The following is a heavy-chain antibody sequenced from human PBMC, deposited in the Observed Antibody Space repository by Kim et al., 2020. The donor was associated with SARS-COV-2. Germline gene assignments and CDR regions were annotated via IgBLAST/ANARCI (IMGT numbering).Heavy chain of an antibody. J-gene: IGHJ4*02. CDR3: AKDLGSGYYVDY. CDR1: GFTFDDYA. CDR2: ISWNSGSI. V-gene: IGHV3-9*01. Sequence: GGSLRLSCAASGFTFDDYAMHWVRQAPGKGLEWVSGISWNSGSIGYADSVKGRFTISRDSAKNSLYLQMNSLRADDTALYYCAKDLGSGYYVDYWGQGTLVTVSS. D-gene: IGHD6-19*01.